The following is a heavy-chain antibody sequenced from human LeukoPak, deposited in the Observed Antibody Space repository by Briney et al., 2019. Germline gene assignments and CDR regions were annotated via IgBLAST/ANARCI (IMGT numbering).Heavy chain of an antibody. D-gene: IGHD6-25*01. V-gene: IGHV1-2*02. J-gene: IGHJ3*02. CDR3: ARSAENAFDI. CDR2: INPNSGAT. CDR1: GYTSTGYF. Sequence: ASVKVSCKTSGYTSTGYFMHWVRQAPGQGLEWMGWINPNSGATNSAQKFQGRVTMTRDTSISTAYMELSRLRSDDTAVYSCARSAENAFDIWGQGTMVTVSS.